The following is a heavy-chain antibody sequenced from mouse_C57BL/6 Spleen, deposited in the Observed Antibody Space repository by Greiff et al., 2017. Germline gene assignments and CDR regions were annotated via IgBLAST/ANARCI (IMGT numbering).Heavy chain of an antibody. V-gene: IGHV1-4*01. CDR2: INPSSGYT. Sequence: VNLVESGAELARPGASVKMSCKASGYTFTSYTMHWVKQRPGQGLEWIGYINPSSGYTKYNQKFKDKATLTADKSSSTAYMQLSSLTSEDSAVYYCAREYYGRRAMDYWGQGTSVTVSS. CDR1: GYTFTSYT. J-gene: IGHJ4*01. D-gene: IGHD1-1*01. CDR3: AREYYGRRAMDY.